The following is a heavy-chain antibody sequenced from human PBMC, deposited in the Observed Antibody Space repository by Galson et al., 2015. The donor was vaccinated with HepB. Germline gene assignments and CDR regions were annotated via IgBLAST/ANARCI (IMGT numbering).Heavy chain of an antibody. V-gene: IGHV1-2*02. CDR2: INPNSGGT. CDR1: GYTFTGYY. D-gene: IGHD3-10*01. J-gene: IGHJ6*02. CDR3: AREGLPWFGELLFYGMDV. Sequence: QSGAEVKKPGESLKVSCKASGYTFTGYYMHWVRQAPGQGLEWMGWINPNSGGTNYAQKFQGRVTMTRDTSISTAYMELSRLRSDDTAVYYCAREGLPWFGELLFYGMDVWGQGTTVTVSS.